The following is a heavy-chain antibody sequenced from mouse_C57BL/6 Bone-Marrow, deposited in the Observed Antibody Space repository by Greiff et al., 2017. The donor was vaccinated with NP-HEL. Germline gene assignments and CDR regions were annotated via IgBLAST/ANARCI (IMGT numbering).Heavy chain of an antibody. CDR2: IHPNSGST. J-gene: IGHJ4*01. Sequence: QVQLQQPGAELVKPGASVKLSCKASGYTFTSYWMHWVKQRPGQGLEWIGMIHPNSGSTNYNEKFKSKATLTVDQSSSTAYMPLTSLTSEDSAVYYCAAGPYYYGSSGYWGQGTSVTVSS. D-gene: IGHD1-1*01. CDR3: AAGPYYYGSSGY. V-gene: IGHV1-64*01. CDR1: GYTFTSYW.